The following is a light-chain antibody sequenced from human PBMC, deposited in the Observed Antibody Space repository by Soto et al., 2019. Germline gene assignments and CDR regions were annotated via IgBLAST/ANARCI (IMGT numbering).Light chain of an antibody. CDR2: DAS. V-gene: IGKV3D-20*02. CDR3: KQLCTLLPIT. CDR1: QSVSSSY. Sequence: SLGTLSFSPRERATLSCRASQSVSSSYLAWYQQKPGQAPRLLIYDASNRATGIPARFSGSGSGTDFTLTISSLEPEDFAIHYCKQLCTLLPITFAGGGIVDIK. J-gene: IGKJ4*01.